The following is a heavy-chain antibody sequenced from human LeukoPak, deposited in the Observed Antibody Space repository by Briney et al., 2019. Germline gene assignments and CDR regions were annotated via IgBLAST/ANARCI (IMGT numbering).Heavy chain of an antibody. CDR1: GYTFTSYG. CDR2: MNPNSGNT. J-gene: IGHJ6*03. CDR3: ARGYYYYYMDV. V-gene: IGHV1-8*02. Sequence: GASVKVSCKASGYTFTSYGISWVRQAPGQGLEWMGWMNPNSGNTGYAQKFQGRVTMTRNTSISTAYMELSSLRSEDTAVYYCARGYYYYYMDVWGKGTTVTVSS.